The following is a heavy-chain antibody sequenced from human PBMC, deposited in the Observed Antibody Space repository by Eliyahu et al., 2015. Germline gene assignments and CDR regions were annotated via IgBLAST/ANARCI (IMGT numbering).Heavy chain of an antibody. D-gene: IGHD2-2*01. CDR2: ISSSSSYI. V-gene: IGHV3-21*01. CDR3: ARRKYCSSTSCEYYFDY. Sequence: VQLVESGGGLVKPGGSLRLXXAASGFXFXXXXMNWVRQAPGKGLEWVSSISSSSSYIYYADSVKGRFTISRDNAKNSLYLQMNSLRAEDTAVYYCARRKYCSSTSCEYYFDYWGQGTLVTVSS. J-gene: IGHJ4*02. CDR1: GFXFXXXX.